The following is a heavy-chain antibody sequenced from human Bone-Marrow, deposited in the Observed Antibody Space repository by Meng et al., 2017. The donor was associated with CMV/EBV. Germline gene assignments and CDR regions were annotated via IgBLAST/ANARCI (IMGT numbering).Heavy chain of an antibody. CDR3: SRGGRVTRDFDI. D-gene: IGHD5-18*01. J-gene: IGHJ3*02. CDR1: GFTFSSYG. CDR2: IRSKAYGGTT. Sequence: GGSLRLSCAASGFTFSSYGMHWVRQAPGKGLEWVGFIRSKAYGGTTEYAASVKGRFTISRDDSKSISHLQMNSLKTEDTAVYYCSRGGRVTRDFDIWGQGTMVTVSS. V-gene: IGHV3-49*04.